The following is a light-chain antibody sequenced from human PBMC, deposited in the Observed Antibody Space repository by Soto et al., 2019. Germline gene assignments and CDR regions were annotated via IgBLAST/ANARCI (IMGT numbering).Light chain of an antibody. CDR3: QLRSYWRIT. V-gene: IGKV3-11*01. CDR2: DAS. Sequence: EIVLYQSIATVSLTKEERATLSCRASQSVSSYLAWYQQKPGQAPRLLIYDASNRATGIPARFSGSGSGTDFTLTFGVLEPEDFAVYYCQLRSYWRITFGEGTRLEIK. J-gene: IGKJ5*01. CDR1: QSVSSY.